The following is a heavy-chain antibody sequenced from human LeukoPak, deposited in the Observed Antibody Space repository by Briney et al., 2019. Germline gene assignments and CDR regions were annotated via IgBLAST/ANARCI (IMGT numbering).Heavy chain of an antibody. J-gene: IGHJ4*02. CDR2: IKQDGSET. CDR3: ARDPTISGSYSDY. CDR1: GFTFSNYW. Sequence: GGSLRLSCTATGFTFSNYWMSWVRQTPEKGLEWVANIKQDGSETVYVDSVKGRFTISRDNAQSSLYLQMNSLRDEDTAVYYCARDPTISGSYSDYWGQGTLVTVSS. D-gene: IGHD1-26*01. V-gene: IGHV3-7*01.